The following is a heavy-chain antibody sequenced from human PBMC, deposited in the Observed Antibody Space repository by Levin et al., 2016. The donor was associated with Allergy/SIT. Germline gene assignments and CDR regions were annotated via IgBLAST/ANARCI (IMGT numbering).Heavy chain of an antibody. CDR2: IYYSGST. CDR3: ARRYCSSTSCYLDY. D-gene: IGHD2-2*01. Sequence: SETLSLTCTVSGGSISSSSYYWGWIRQPPGKGLEWIGSIYYSGSTYYNPSLKSRVTISVDTSKNQFSLKLSSVTAADTAVYYCARRYCSSTSCYLDYWGQGTLVTVSS. J-gene: IGHJ4*02. V-gene: IGHV4-39*01. CDR1: GGSISSSSYY.